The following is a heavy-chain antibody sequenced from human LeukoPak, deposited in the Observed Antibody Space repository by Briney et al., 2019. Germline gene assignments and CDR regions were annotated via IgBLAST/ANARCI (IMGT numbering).Heavy chain of an antibody. CDR2: ISGSGGST. CDR3: AKSQGIAARTYYFDY. V-gene: IGHV3-23*01. D-gene: IGHD6-6*01. CDR1: GITFSRNA. Sequence: GGSLRLSCAASGITFSRNAMSWVRQAPGKGLEWVSAISGSGGSTYYADSVKGRFTISRDNSKNTLYLQMNSLRAEDTAVYYRAKSQGIAARTYYFDYWGQGTLVTVSS. J-gene: IGHJ4*02.